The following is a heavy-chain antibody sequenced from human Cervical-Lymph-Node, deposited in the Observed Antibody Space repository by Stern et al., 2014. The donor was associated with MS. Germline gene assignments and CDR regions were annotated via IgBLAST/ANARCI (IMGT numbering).Heavy chain of an antibody. CDR2: MSLVGGNK. J-gene: IGHJ6*02. CDR3: MGVGDAMHV. Sequence: VQLVESGGGVVQPGRSLTLSWAASGFSLSNSGMHWVRQAPGTGLAWVAVMSLVGGNKKYGDSVKGRFSISRDMANNTLFLQMNSLRPEDTAVYYCMGVGDAMHVWGQGTTVIVSS. CDR1: GFSLSNSG. V-gene: IGHV3-30*03.